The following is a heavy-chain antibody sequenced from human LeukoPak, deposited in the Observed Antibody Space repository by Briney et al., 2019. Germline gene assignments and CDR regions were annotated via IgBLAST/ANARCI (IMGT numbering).Heavy chain of an antibody. Sequence: GGSLRLSCAASGFTFSSYGMHWVRQAPGKGLEWVAVIWYDGSNKYYADSVKGRFTISRDNYKNTLYLQMNSLRAEDTAVYYCARDQGSGSYADYWGQGTLVTVSS. D-gene: IGHD3-10*01. V-gene: IGHV3-33*01. J-gene: IGHJ4*02. CDR2: IWYDGSNK. CDR3: ARDQGSGSYADY. CDR1: GFTFSSYG.